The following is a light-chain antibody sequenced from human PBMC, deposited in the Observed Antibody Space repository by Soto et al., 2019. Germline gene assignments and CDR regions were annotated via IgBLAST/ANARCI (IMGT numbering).Light chain of an antibody. J-gene: IGKJ1*01. CDR2: AAS. CDR3: QHYYTYPPT. V-gene: IGKV1-8*01. Sequence: AIRMTQSPSSVSVSTGDRVTITCRASQDISSYLAWYQQRPGKAPKFLIYAASTLESGVPSRFSGSGPGTEFTLTISSLQSEDFATYYCQHYYTYPPTFGQGTKV. CDR1: QDISSY.